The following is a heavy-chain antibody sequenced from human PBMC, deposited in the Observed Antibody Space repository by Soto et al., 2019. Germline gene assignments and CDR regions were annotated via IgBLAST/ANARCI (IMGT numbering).Heavy chain of an antibody. J-gene: IGHJ4*02. CDR1: GFTFSESG. D-gene: IGHD6-6*01. V-gene: IGHV3-33*01. Sequence: QVQLVESGGGVVQPGGSLRLSCATSGFTFSESGMHWVRQAPGKGLEWVAVIWSDGSDKSYADSVEGRFTISRDNSKNTLYLQKKNLRGEDTGLYYCVRSNRYSRSAGWGGGFDYWGQGTLVTVSS. CDR3: VRSNRYSRSAGWGGGFDY. CDR2: IWSDGSDK.